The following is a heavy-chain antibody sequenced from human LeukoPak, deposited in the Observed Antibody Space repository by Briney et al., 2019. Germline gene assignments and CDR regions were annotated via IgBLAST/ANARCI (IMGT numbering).Heavy chain of an antibody. CDR1: GFSSGFAFSTYA. Sequence: GGSLRLSCEASGFSSGFAFSTYAMSWVRQAPGRGLEWVSAISGSGGYTYYADSVKGRFTISRDNFKNTLYLQMNSLRAEDTAVYYCAKDDAGSYTSYFDYWGQGTLVTVSS. D-gene: IGHD1-26*01. J-gene: IGHJ4*02. CDR2: ISGSGGYT. V-gene: IGHV3-23*01. CDR3: AKDDAGSYTSYFDY.